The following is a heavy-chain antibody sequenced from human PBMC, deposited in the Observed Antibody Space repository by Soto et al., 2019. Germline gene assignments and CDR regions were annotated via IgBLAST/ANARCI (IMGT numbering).Heavy chain of an antibody. J-gene: IGHJ4*02. CDR2: IYYRGRT. CDR1: GGSISSYY. V-gene: IGHV4-59*08. Sequence: QVQLQESGPGLVKPSETLSLTCTVSGGSISSYYWSWIRQPPGKGLEWIGYIYYRGRTNHNPSLTRRFTFSVDTPTTHFSLMLSSVTAADTAVYYCAIHVVTYYDWDGFDYWGQGTLVTVSS. D-gene: IGHD3-22*01. CDR3: AIHVVTYYDWDGFDY.